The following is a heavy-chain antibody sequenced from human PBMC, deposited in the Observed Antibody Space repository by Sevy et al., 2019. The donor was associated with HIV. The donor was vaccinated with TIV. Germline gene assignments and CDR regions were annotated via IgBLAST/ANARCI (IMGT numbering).Heavy chain of an antibody. CDR1: GFTFTNAW. CDR3: TTGPYYYDSSGYSDY. D-gene: IGHD3-22*01. J-gene: IGHJ4*02. V-gene: IGHV3-15*07. Sequence: GGSLRLSCAASGFTFTNAWMNWVRQAPGKGLEWVGRIKSKTDGGTTDYAAPVKGRFTISRDDSKNTLYLQMNSLKPEDTAVYYCTTGPYYYDSSGYSDYWGQGTLVTVSS. CDR2: IKSKTDGGTT.